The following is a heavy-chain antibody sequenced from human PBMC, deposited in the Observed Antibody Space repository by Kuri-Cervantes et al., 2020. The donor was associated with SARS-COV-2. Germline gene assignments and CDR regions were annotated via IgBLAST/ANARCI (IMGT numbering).Heavy chain of an antibody. CDR3: AREVYYDSSGYFDY. V-gene: IGHV3-48*02. D-gene: IGHD3-22*01. CDR1: GFTFSSYS. Sequence: LSLTCAASGFTFSSYSMNWVRQAPGKGLEWVSYISSSSSTIYYADSVKGRFTISRDNAKNSLYLQMNSLRDEDTAVYYCAREVYYDSSGYFDYWGQGTLVTVSS. CDR2: ISSSSSTI. J-gene: IGHJ4*02.